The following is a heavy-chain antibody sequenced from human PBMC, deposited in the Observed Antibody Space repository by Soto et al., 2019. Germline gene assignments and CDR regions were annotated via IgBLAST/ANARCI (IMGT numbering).Heavy chain of an antibody. CDR1: GYTFTFYD. J-gene: IGHJ6*02. D-gene: IGHD3-9*01. CDR3: ARYFDPLDV. V-gene: IGHV1-8*01. Sequence: VQLVQSGAEVKKPGASVKLSCKASGYTFTFYDINWVRQAPGRGLEWMGWMSPSTGNTGYAQRFQGRVTMTSDTSISTAYMEVTRRRPDDTAVYDCARYFDPLDVWGQGTTVTVSS. CDR2: MSPSTGNT.